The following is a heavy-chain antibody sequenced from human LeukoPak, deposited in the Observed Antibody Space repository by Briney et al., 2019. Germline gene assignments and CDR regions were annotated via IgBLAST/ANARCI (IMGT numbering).Heavy chain of an antibody. D-gene: IGHD2-15*01. CDR3: ARDATLIPGTVYFDY. Sequence: PGGSLRLSCAASGFTVSSDYMTWVRQAPGKGLEWVSMIYAGGGTYYADSVKGRFTISRDNAKNSLYLQMNSLRGEDTAIYYCARDATLIPGTVYFDYWGQGALVTVSS. V-gene: IGHV3-66*01. CDR2: IYAGGGT. CDR1: GFTVSSDY. J-gene: IGHJ4*02.